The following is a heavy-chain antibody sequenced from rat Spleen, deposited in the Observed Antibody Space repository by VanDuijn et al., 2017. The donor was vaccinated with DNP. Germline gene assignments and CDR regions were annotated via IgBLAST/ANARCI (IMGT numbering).Heavy chain of an antibody. CDR3: ARWNIGTTTLDY. V-gene: IGHV3-1*01. J-gene: IGHJ2*01. D-gene: IGHD1-5*01. CDR2: ISYSGST. Sequence: EVQLQESGPGLVKPSQSLSLTCSVTGSSITRTYWGWIRKFPGNKMEWIGHISYSGSTSYHPSLKSRISITRDTSKNQFFLQLTSVTTEDTATYYCARWNIGTTTLDYWGQGVMVTVSS. CDR1: GSSITRTY.